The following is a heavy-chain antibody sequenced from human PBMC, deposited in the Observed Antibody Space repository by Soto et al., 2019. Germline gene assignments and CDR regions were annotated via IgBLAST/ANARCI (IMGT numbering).Heavy chain of an antibody. CDR1: GGSFSGYY. Sequence: SETLSLTCAVYGGSFSGYYWSWIRQPPGKGLEWIGEINPSGSTNYNPSLKSRVTISVDTSKNQFSLKLSSVTAADTAVYYCARVRVIAVAGRLSWFDPWGQGTLVTVSS. V-gene: IGHV4-34*01. D-gene: IGHD6-19*01. CDR2: INPSGST. J-gene: IGHJ5*02. CDR3: ARVRVIAVAGRLSWFDP.